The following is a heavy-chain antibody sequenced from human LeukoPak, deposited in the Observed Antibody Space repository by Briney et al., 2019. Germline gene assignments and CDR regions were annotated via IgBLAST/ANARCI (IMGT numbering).Heavy chain of an antibody. J-gene: IGHJ4*02. D-gene: IGHD6-13*01. Sequence: PGGSLRLSCAVSGFTFSSYWMSWVRQAPGNGPEWVANIKEDESEKNYVDSVKGRFTISRDSAKNSLYLQMNSLRAEDTAVYYCARETPDSSSWTAFDFWGQGTLVTVSS. V-gene: IGHV3-7*01. CDR3: ARETPDSSSWTAFDF. CDR2: IKEDESEK. CDR1: GFTFSSYW.